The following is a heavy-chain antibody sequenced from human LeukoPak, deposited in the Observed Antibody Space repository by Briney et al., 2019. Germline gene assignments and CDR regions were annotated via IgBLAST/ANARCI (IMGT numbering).Heavy chain of an antibody. CDR1: GLSFSNSG. J-gene: IGHJ6*02. Sequence: GGSLRLSCAASGLSFSNSGMHWVRQAPGKGLEWVAMIWSDGSKTYYADSVKGRFTISRDNSKNTLYLQMNSLRAEDTAVYYCAKGQHYYYYGMDVWGQGTTVTVSS. CDR2: IWSDGSKT. V-gene: IGHV3-33*06. CDR3: AKGQHYYYYGMDV.